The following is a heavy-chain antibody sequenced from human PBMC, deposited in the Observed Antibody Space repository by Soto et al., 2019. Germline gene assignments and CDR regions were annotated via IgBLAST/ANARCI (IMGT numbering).Heavy chain of an antibody. CDR1: GDTLTSYG. CDR3: ATVFWYSGSDYRDQLDY. J-gene: IGHJ1*01. Sequence: ASVKVSCKASGDTLTSYGLSWVRQAPGQELEWMGWINPYNGNTNDTQKLQGRVTITADESTSTAYMELSSLRSEDTAVYYCATVFWYSGSDYRDQLDYRGQGT. V-gene: IGHV1-18*01. D-gene: IGHD1-26*01. CDR2: INPYNGNT.